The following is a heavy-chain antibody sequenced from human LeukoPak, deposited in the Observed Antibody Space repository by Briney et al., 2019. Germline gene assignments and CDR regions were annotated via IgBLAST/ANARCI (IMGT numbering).Heavy chain of an antibody. CDR2: VGIAGDT. J-gene: IGHJ3*01. D-gene: IGHD1-14*01. CDR3: AREGRMGTADAFDV. CDR1: GFTFNNYE. V-gene: IGHV3-13*01. Sequence: GGSRRLSCAASGFTFNNYEMHWVRQTAGKGLEWVSAVGIAGDTFYAGSVKGRFSISRDNAESSLFLQMNSLRAGDTAVYYCAREGRMGTADAFDVWGQGTMVTVSS.